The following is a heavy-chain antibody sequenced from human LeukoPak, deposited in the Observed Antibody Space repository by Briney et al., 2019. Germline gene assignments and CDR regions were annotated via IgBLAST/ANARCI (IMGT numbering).Heavy chain of an antibody. Sequence: GGSLRLSCAASGFTFTSYAMNWVRQAPGKGLEWVSTISAGGDNTYYADSVKGRFTISRDNSKNTLYLQMNSLRAEDTAVYYCAKGASGYDDGVFDYWGQGTLVTVSS. CDR2: ISAGGDNT. CDR1: GFTFTSYA. CDR3: AKGASGYDDGVFDY. J-gene: IGHJ4*02. D-gene: IGHD5-12*01. V-gene: IGHV3-23*01.